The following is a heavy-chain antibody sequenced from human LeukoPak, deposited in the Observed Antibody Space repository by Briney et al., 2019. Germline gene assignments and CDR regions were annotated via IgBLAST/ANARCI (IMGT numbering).Heavy chain of an antibody. Sequence: GGSLRLSCAASGFTFSGSAMHWVRQASGRGLEWVGRIRSEANSYATAYAGSVKGRFTISRDNSKNTLYLQMNSLRAEDTAVYYCAKDIMISDYGDYTGDYWGQGTLVTVSS. CDR1: GFTFSGSA. CDR3: AKDIMISDYGDYTGDY. CDR2: IRSEANSYAT. V-gene: IGHV3-73*01. J-gene: IGHJ4*02. D-gene: IGHD4-17*01.